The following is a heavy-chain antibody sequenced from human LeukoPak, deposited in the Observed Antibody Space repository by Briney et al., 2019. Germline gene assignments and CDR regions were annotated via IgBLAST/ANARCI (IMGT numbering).Heavy chain of an antibody. V-gene: IGHV2-5*02. CDR1: GFSRSTRGVG. CDR3: VHNGRYCSGGTCYSLAFDY. D-gene: IGHD2-15*01. CDR2: IDSDDDK. J-gene: IGHJ4*02. Sequence: SGPTLVNSTQTLTLTCTFSGFSRSTRGVGVGWIRQPPGKALGWPSVIDSDDDKRFSPSLKNRLTITKDTSKNQVVLTMTNIDPVNTATYFCVHNGRYCSGGTCYSLAFDYWGQGTLVTVSS.